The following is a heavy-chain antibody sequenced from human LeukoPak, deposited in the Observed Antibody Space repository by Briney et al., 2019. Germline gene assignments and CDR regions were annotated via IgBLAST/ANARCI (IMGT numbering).Heavy chain of an antibody. J-gene: IGHJ4*02. CDR3: AKSPDYYDSSGYLDY. CDR2: IRYDGSNK. D-gene: IGHD3-22*01. V-gene: IGHV3-30*02. CDR1: GFTFSSYG. Sequence: PGGSLRLSCAASGFTFSSYGMHWVRQAPGEGLEWVAFIRYDGSNKYYADSVKGRFTISRDNSKNTLYLQMNSLRAEDTAVYYCAKSPDYYDSSGYLDYWGQGTLVTVSS.